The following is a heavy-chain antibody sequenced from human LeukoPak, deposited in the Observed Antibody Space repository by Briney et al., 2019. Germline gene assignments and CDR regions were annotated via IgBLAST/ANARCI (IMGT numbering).Heavy chain of an antibody. V-gene: IGHV5-51*01. CDR1: GYNCTNYW. CDR3: ARRGDSYGRFDY. J-gene: IGHJ4*02. Sequence: GESLKISCTSSGYNCTNYWIGWVRQMPGKGLEWIGIISPGDSDNRYSPSFQGQVTISADKAICTAYLQWSSLKASDTAMYYCARRGDSYGRFDYWGQGILVTVSS. CDR2: ISPGDSDN. D-gene: IGHD5-18*01.